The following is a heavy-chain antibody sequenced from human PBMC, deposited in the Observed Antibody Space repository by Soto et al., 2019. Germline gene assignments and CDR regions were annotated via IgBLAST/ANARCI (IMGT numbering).Heavy chain of an antibody. J-gene: IGHJ4*02. V-gene: IGHV5-51*01. D-gene: IGHD3-22*01. Sequence: GESLKISCKGSGYSFTSYWIGWVRQMPGKGLEWMGIIYPGDSDTRYSPSFQSQVTISADKSISTAYLQWSSLKASDTAMYYCARLGVSTYYYDSSGYYPDWWGQGTLVTVSS. CDR2: IYPGDSDT. CDR1: GYSFTSYW. CDR3: ARLGVSTYYYDSSGYYPDW.